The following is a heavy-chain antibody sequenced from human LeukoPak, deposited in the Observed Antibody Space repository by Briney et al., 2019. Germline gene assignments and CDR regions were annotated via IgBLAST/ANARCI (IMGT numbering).Heavy chain of an antibody. Sequence: PSETLSLTCAVYGGSFSGYYWSWIRQPPGKGLEWIGEINHSGSTNYNPSLKSRVTISVDTSKNQFSLKLSSVTAADTAVYYCAITLGARRLAYWGRGTLVTVSS. CDR2: INHSGST. V-gene: IGHV4-34*01. CDR1: GGSFSGYY. D-gene: IGHD1-26*01. CDR3: AITLGARRLAY. J-gene: IGHJ4*02.